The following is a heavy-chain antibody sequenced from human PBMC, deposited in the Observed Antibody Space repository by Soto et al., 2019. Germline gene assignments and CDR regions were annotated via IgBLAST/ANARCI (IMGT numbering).Heavy chain of an antibody. CDR1: GGTFSSYA. V-gene: IGHV1-69*06. CDR3: VRIVGPGCGSYYGMDV. CDR2: IVPQFLTS. J-gene: IGHJ6*02. Sequence: SVKVSCKASGGTFSSYAITWVRQAPGQGLEGMGGIVPQFLTSKYAQKFQSRVTITADKPRNTAYMELRSLRSEDTAVYYCVRIVGPGCGSYYGMDVWGQGTTVTVSS. D-gene: IGHD2-21*01.